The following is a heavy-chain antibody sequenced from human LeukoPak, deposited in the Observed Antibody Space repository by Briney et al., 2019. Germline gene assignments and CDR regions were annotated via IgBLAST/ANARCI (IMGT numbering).Heavy chain of an antibody. V-gene: IGHV3-53*04. J-gene: IGHJ4*02. D-gene: IGHD6-19*01. CDR3: GRVGVGAVAGNYLDY. CDR1: GFTVSNNY. CDR2: IYRDGST. Sequence: GGSLRLSCAASGFTVSNNYMSWVRQAPGKGLEWVSIIYRDGSTFYADSVKGRFTISRHNPKNTLYLQMNSLGPEATAVYYCGRVGVGAVAGNYLDYWGQGTLVTVSS.